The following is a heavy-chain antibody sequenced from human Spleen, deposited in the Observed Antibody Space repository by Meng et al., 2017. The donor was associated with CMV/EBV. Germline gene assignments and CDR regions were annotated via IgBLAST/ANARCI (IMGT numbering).Heavy chain of an antibody. V-gene: IGHV3-21*01. CDR3: ARVGLRGGMDV. D-gene: IGHD5-12*01. CDR1: GFTFSSSA. J-gene: IGHJ6*02. Sequence: GESLKISCAASGFTFSSSAMSWVRQAPGKGLEWVSSFSSSGTYIDYADSVKGRFTISRDNAKNSLYLQMNSLRAEDTAVYYCARVGLRGGMDVWGQGTTVTVSS. CDR2: FSSSGTYI.